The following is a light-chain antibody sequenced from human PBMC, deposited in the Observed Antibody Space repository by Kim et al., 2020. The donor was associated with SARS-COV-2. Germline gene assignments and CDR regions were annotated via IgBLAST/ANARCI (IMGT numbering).Light chain of an antibody. CDR1: NIGSKS. Sequence: SYELTQPPSVSVAPGKTARITCGGNNIGSKSVHWYQQKPGQAPVLVIYYDSDRPSGIPERFSGSNSGNTATLTISRVEAGDEADYYCQVWDCSSDQVFGG. CDR2: YDS. CDR3: QVWDCSSDQV. J-gene: IGLJ3*02. V-gene: IGLV3-21*04.